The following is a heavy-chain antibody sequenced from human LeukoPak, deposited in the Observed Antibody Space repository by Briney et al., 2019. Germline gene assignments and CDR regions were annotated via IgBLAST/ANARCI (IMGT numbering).Heavy chain of an antibody. J-gene: IGHJ4*02. Sequence: PGGSLRLSCAASGFTFSSYWMHWVRQAPGKGLVWVSRINSDGSSTSYADSVKGRFTISRDNAKNTPYLQMNSLRAEDTAVYYCARVYYGYFFDYWGQGTLVTVSS. D-gene: IGHD3-10*01. V-gene: IGHV3-74*01. CDR3: ARVYYGYFFDY. CDR1: GFTFSSYW. CDR2: INSDGSST.